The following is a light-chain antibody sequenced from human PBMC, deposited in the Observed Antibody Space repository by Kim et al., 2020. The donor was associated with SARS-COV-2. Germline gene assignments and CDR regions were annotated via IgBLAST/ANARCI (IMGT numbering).Light chain of an antibody. Sequence: PGGTVTLTCASRTGAVTSSHYANWFQQKPGQARRALIHRTFNRHSWTPARFSGSLLEDKATLTLSRVQPEDEAVYYCLLSYGGPWVFGGGTQLTVL. V-gene: IGLV7-43*01. CDR2: RTF. J-gene: IGLJ3*02. CDR3: LLSYGGPWV. CDR1: TGAVTSSHY.